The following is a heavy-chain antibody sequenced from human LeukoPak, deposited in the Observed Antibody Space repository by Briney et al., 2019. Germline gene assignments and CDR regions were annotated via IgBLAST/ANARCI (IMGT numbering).Heavy chain of an antibody. Sequence: ASVKVSFKASGYTFTGYYMHWVRQAPGQGLEWMGWINPNSGGTNYAQKFQGRVTITRDTAISTAYMELSRLRSDDTAVYYCGXXXXXXXXXXXEEGRYYYYYMDVWGKGTTVTISS. CDR1: GYTFTGYY. J-gene: IGHJ6*03. CDR3: GXXXXXXXXXXXEEGRYYYYYMDV. V-gene: IGHV1-2*02. CDR2: INPNSGGT.